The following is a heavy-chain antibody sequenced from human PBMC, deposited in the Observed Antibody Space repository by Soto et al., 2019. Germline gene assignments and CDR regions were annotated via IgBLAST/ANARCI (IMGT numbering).Heavy chain of an antibody. J-gene: IGHJ3*02. CDR1: GCTFSSYS. V-gene: IGHV3-21*01. CDR2: ISSSSSYI. Sequence: VQLVESGGGLVKPGGSLRLSCAASGCTFSSYSMNWVRQAPGKGLGWVSSISSSSSYIYYADSVKGRFTISRANAKNSLNLQMNSLRAEDTAVYYCASLKRLLWFGEKKDAFDIWGQGTMVTVSS. D-gene: IGHD3-10*01. CDR3: ASLKRLLWFGEKKDAFDI.